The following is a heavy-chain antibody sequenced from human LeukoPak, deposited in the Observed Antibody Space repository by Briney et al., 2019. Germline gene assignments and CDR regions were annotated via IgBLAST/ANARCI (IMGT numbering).Heavy chain of an antibody. CDR1: SGSISSGGYY. CDR3: ARGGDYYDSSGHMGLFDP. V-gene: IGHV4-31*03. D-gene: IGHD3-22*01. Sequence: SQTLSLTCTVSSGSISSGGYYWSWIRQHPGKGLEWIGYIYYSGSTYYNPSLKSRVTISVDTSKNQFSLKLSSVTAADTAVYYCARGGDYYDSSGHMGLFDPWGQGTLVTVSS. CDR2: IYYSGST. J-gene: IGHJ5*02.